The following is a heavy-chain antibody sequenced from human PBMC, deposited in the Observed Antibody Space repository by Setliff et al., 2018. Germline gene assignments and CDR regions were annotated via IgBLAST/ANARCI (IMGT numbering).Heavy chain of an antibody. CDR2: ISSSSGLI. V-gene: IGHV3-48*01. CDR1: GFTFSTYA. CDR3: ARSAVAVPGQFYFDN. Sequence: GGSLRLSCAASGFTFSTYAMNWLRQAPGKGLEWVSYISSSSGLIYYADSVKGRLTISRDEAKNSLYLQMNSLRTEDTAVYYCARSAVAVPGQFYFDNWGQGTQVTVSS. J-gene: IGHJ4*02. D-gene: IGHD6-19*01.